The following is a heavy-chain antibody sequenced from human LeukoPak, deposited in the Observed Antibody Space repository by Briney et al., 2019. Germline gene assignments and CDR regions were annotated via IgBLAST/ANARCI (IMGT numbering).Heavy chain of an antibody. CDR3: ARDGYYGSGSP. Sequence: GASVKVSCEASGGTFSSYAISWVRQAPGQGLEWMGGIIPIFGTANYAQKFQGRVTITTDESTSTAYMELSSLRSEDTAVYYCARDGYYGSGSPWGQGTLVTVSS. J-gene: IGHJ5*02. V-gene: IGHV1-69*05. CDR1: GGTFSSYA. CDR2: IIPIFGTA. D-gene: IGHD3-10*01.